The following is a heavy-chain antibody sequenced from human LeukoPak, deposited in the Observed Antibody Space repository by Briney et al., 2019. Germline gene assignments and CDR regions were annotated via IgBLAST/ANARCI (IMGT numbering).Heavy chain of an antibody. V-gene: IGHV3-53*04. Sequence: GGSLRLSCAASGFTVSSNYMSWVRQAPGKGLEWVSVIYSGGSTYYADSVKGRSTISRHNSKNTLYLQMNSLRAEDTAVYYCARKDSSGWYVWDYWGQGTLVTVSS. CDR2: IYSGGST. CDR1: GFTVSSNY. CDR3: ARKDSSGWYVWDY. D-gene: IGHD6-19*01. J-gene: IGHJ4*02.